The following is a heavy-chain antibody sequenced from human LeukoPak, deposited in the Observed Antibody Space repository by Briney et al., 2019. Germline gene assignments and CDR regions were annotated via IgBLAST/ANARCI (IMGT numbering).Heavy chain of an antibody. V-gene: IGHV3-48*01. Sequence: GGSLRLSCAASGFTFSSYSMNWVRQAPGKGLEWVSYISSSSSPIYYADSVKGRFTISRDNSKSTLYIQMNSLRAEDTAVYYCARAKPKNMVRGLIMRRESRYYFDYWGQGTLVTVSS. CDR1: GFTFSSYS. D-gene: IGHD3-10*01. J-gene: IGHJ4*02. CDR2: ISSSSSPI. CDR3: ARAKPKNMVRGLIMRRESRYYFDY.